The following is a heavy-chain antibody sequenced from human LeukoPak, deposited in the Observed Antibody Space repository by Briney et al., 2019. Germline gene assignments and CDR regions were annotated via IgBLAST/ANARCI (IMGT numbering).Heavy chain of an antibody. CDR2: IHYSEGT. CDR1: GGSISSGGYY. D-gene: IGHD3-9*01. Sequence: SQTLSLTCTVSGGSISSGGYYWSWIRQHPGKGLEWVGYIHYSEGTDYNPSLKSRLTISLDTSNNQFSLRLASVTAADTAVYFCAGGVPHHHTLTGYYYFYHWGQGALVTVSS. J-gene: IGHJ4*02. V-gene: IGHV4-31*03. CDR3: AGGVPHHHTLTGYYYFYH.